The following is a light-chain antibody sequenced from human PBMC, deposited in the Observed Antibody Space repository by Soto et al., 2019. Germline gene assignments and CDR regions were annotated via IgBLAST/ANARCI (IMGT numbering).Light chain of an antibody. CDR2: AAS. V-gene: IGKV1-6*01. Sequence: AIQMTQSPSSLSASVGDRVTITCRASQGIRNNLGWYQQKPGKAPNLLIYAASSLQSGVPSRFSGSGSGTDFTLTISRLEPEDVGVFYCHLYNRSPYNFGQGTKLEIK. CDR3: HLYNRSPYN. J-gene: IGKJ2*01. CDR1: QGIRNN.